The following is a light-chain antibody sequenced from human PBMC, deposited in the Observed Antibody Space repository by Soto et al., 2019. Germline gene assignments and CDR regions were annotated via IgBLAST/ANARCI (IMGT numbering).Light chain of an antibody. CDR2: DNN. V-gene: IGLV1-51*01. CDR3: GTWDSSLSAYV. CDR1: SSNIGTNY. J-gene: IGLJ1*01. Sequence: QSVLTQPPSVSAAPGQKVTISCSGSSSNIGTNYVSWYQQLPGTAPKLLIYDNNKRPSGITDRFSASKSGTSAALGITGLQTGDDADYYCGTWDSSLSAYVFGTGTKVTAL.